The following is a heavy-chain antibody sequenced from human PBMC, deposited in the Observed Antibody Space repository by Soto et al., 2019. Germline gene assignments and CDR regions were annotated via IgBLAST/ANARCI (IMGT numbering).Heavy chain of an antibody. D-gene: IGHD6-19*01. V-gene: IGHV1-2*02. J-gene: IGHJ6*02. CDR1: GYTFTGYY. CDR3: ARDRGSGWYLTYYYYGMDV. CDR2: INPNSGGT. Sequence: SVKVSCKASGYTFTGYYMYWVRQAPGQGLEWMGWINPNSGGTNYAQKFQGRVTMTRDTSISTAYMELSRLRSDDTAVYYCARDRGSGWYLTYYYYGMDVWGQGTTVTVSS.